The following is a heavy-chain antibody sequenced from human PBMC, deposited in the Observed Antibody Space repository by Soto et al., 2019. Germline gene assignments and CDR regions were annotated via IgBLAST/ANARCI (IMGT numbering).Heavy chain of an antibody. CDR3: ARSDDRY. J-gene: IGHJ4*02. CDR2: IYYSGST. Sequence: SETLSLTCTVSGGSISSYYWSWIRQPPGKGLEWIGYIYYSGSTNYNPSLKSRVTISVDTSKNQFSLKLSSVTAADTAVYYCARSDDRYWGQGTLVTVSS. CDR1: GGSISSYY. V-gene: IGHV4-59*01.